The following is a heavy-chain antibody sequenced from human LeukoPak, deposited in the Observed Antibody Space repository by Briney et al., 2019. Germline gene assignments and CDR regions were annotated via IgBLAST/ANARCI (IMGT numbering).Heavy chain of an antibody. J-gene: IGHJ4*02. V-gene: IGHV4-38-2*01. Sequence: PSETLSLTCAVSGYSISSGYYWGWLRPPPGKGLEWIGSIYHSGNTYYNPSLKSRVTISLGTSKNQFSLKLSSVTATDTAVYYCPRLKDSSGYYPNYFDYWGQGTLVTVSS. D-gene: IGHD3-22*01. CDR2: IYHSGNT. CDR3: PRLKDSSGYYPNYFDY. CDR1: GYSISSGYY.